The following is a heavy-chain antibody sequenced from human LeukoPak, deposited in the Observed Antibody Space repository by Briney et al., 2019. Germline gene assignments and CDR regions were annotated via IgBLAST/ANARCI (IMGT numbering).Heavy chain of an antibody. Sequence: ASVKVSCKASGYTFTGYYMHWVRQAPGQGLEWMGWINPNSGGTSYAQKFQGWVTMTRDTSISTAYMELSRLRSDDTAVYYCARVGGGYCSGGSCFPYAAFDIWGQGTMVTVSS. J-gene: IGHJ3*02. CDR3: ARVGGGYCSGGSCFPYAAFDI. CDR1: GYTFTGYY. CDR2: INPNSGGT. D-gene: IGHD2-15*01. V-gene: IGHV1-2*04.